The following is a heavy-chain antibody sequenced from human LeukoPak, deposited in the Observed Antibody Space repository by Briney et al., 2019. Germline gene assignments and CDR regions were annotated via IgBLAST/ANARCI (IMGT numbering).Heavy chain of an antibody. CDR2: MRYDASNK. D-gene: IGHD3-22*01. CDR1: VLCLSSHG. J-gene: IGHJ4*02. Sequence: GFSVSLSYAASVLCLSSHGLQLDRQAPAPGLEWVVFMRYDASNKYYADSVKGRFTISRDNSKNTRYLQMNSLRAEDTAVYYWAKHYDSSGYYRPQRKLNFNYWGQGTLVTVSS. CDR3: AKHYDSSGYYRPQRKLNFNY. V-gene: IGHV3-30*02.